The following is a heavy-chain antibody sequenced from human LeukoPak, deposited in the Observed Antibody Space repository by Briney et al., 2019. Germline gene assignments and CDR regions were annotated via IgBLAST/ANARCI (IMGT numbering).Heavy chain of an antibody. D-gene: IGHD1/OR15-1a*01. CDR3: ARTDRTNNGPRE. Sequence: GGSLRLSCVTSGFTFDDYAMHWVRQAPGKGLEWVSDINWNSGTIEYADSVRGRFTISRDNAMNSLCLQMNSLKAEDTAVYYCARTDRTNNGPREWGQGTLVTVSS. CDR1: GFTFDDYA. CDR2: INWNSGTI. J-gene: IGHJ4*02. V-gene: IGHV3-9*01.